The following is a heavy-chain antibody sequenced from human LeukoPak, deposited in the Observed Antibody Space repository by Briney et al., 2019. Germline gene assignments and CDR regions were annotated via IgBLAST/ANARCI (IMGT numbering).Heavy chain of an antibody. CDR2: IYYSGST. V-gene: IGHV4-39*07. J-gene: IGHJ6*03. CDR3: ARDPGLHGNYYYMDV. Sequence: SETLSLTCTVSGGSISSSSYYWGWIRQPPGKGLEWIGSIYYSGSTYYNPSLKSRVTISVDTSKNQFSLKLSSVTAADTAVYYCARDPGLHGNYYYMDVWGKGTTVTVSS. CDR1: GGSISSSSYY.